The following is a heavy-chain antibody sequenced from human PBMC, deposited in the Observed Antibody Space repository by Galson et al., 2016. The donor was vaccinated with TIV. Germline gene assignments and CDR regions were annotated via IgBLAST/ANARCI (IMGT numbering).Heavy chain of an antibody. Sequence: SVKVSCKASGYTFSDYYMHWVRQAPGQGLEWMGWINPNTGGTNYAQKFQGWVSMTRDTSINTAYMELSRLKSDDTAVCYCARDDGYTSGSDYRGQGTQVTVSS. V-gene: IGHV1-2*04. D-gene: IGHD6-19*01. CDR1: GYTFSDYY. J-gene: IGHJ4*02. CDR3: ARDDGYTSGSDY. CDR2: INPNTGGT.